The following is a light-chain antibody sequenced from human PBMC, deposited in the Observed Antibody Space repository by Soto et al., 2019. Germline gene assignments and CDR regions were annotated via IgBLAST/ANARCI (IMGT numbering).Light chain of an antibody. J-gene: IGKJ1*01. CDR1: QSISSW. CDR2: DAS. CDR3: QQYNSYST. Sequence: DIQMTQSPSTLSASVGDRVTITCRASQSISSWLAWYHQKPGKAPKLLIYDASSLESGVPSRFSGSGSGTEFTLTISSLQPDDFATYYCQQYNSYSTFGQGTKVDI. V-gene: IGKV1-5*01.